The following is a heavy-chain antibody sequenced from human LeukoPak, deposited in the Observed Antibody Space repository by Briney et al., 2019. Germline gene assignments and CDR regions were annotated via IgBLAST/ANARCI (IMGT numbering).Heavy chain of an antibody. V-gene: IGHV4-38-2*02. CDR2: IYHSGST. Sequence: PSETLSLTCTVSGYSISSGYYWGWIRQPPGKGLEWIGSIYHSGSTYYNPSLKSRVTISVDTSKNQFSLKLSSVTAADTAVYYCARGYSSSWYSRWFDPWGQGTLVTVSS. D-gene: IGHD6-13*01. CDR1: GYSISSGYY. J-gene: IGHJ5*02. CDR3: ARGYSSSWYSRWFDP.